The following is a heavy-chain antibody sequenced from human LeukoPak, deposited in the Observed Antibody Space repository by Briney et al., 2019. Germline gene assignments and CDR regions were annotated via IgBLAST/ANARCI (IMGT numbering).Heavy chain of an antibody. Sequence: GGSLRLSCGASGFTFSSFGMHWLRQAPGKGLEGVAIIWYDGSDKYYSDSVKGRFTISRDNSKNTLYLQMNSLRAEDTAVYYCAKDWGTTGTTGWLFDYWGQGTLVTVSS. CDR2: IWYDGSDK. CDR1: GFTFSSFG. V-gene: IGHV3-33*06. J-gene: IGHJ4*02. D-gene: IGHD1-1*01. CDR3: AKDWGTTGTTGWLFDY.